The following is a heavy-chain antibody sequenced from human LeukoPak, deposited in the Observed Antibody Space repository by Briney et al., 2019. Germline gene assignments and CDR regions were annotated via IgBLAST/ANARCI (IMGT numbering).Heavy chain of an antibody. CDR3: ARGSGLSPVRDYYFYGMDV. D-gene: IGHD3/OR15-3a*01. CDR1: GGSISSGGYY. CDR2: IYYSGST. Sequence: PSETLSLTCTVSGGSISSGGYYWSWIRQHPGKGLEWIAYIYYSGSTYYNPSLKSRVTISVDTSKNQFSLKLSSVTAADTAVYYCARGSGLSPVRDYYFYGMDVWGQETTVTVSS. J-gene: IGHJ6*02. V-gene: IGHV4-31*03.